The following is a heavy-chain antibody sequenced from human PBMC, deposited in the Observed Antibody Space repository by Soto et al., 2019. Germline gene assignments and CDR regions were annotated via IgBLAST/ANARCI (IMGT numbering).Heavy chain of an antibody. V-gene: IGHV1-69*13. Sequence: GASVQVSCKASGGTFNTYGISWVRQAPGQGLEWMGGIVPFFGLSNNAQKFQGRVTISADESTNTAYMELSSLRSDATAVYYCAITLAARLHYYFFDYWGQGTRVTVAS. J-gene: IGHJ4*02. CDR3: AITLAARLHYYFFDY. CDR1: GGTFNTYG. D-gene: IGHD6-6*01. CDR2: IVPFFGLS.